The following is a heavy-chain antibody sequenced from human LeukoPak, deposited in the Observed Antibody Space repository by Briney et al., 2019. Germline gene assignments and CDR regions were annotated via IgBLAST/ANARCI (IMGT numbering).Heavy chain of an antibody. CDR1: GFTFSSYW. D-gene: IGHD2-15*01. CDR2: IKQDGSEK. Sequence: GGSLRLSCAASGFTFSSYWMSWVRQAPGKGLEWVANIKQDGSEKYYVDSVKGRFTISRDNAKNSLYLQMNSLRAEDTAVYYCAKGVGYCSGGSCQQFDYWGQGTLVTVSS. J-gene: IGHJ4*02. V-gene: IGHV3-7*03. CDR3: AKGVGYCSGGSCQQFDY.